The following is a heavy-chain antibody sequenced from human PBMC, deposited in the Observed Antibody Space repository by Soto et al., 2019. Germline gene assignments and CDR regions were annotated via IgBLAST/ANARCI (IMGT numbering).Heavy chain of an antibody. CDR1: GYTFTSYD. J-gene: IGHJ4*02. V-gene: IGHV1-8*01. CDR2: MNPNSGNT. Sequence: GASVKVSCKASGYTFTSYDINWVRQATGQGLEWMGWMNPNSGNTGYAQKFQGRVTMTRNTSISTAYMELSSLRSEDTAVYYCARVSTTVTTTDFDYWGQGTLVTVSS. D-gene: IGHD4-4*01. CDR3: ARVSTTVTTTDFDY.